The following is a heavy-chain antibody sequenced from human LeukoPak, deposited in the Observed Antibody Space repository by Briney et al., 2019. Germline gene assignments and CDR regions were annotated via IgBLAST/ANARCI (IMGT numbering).Heavy chain of an antibody. CDR2: IYYSGST. J-gene: IGHJ4*02. V-gene: IGHV4-31*03. CDR1: GASISSGGYY. Sequence: SETLSLTCTVSGASISSGGYYWSWIRQHPGRGLEWIGYIYYSGSTYYNPSLKSRVTISVDTSKNQFSLKLSSVTAADTAVYYCARGRGDYYDSSGYYDYWGQGTLVTVSS. CDR3: ARGRGDYYDSSGYYDY. D-gene: IGHD3-22*01.